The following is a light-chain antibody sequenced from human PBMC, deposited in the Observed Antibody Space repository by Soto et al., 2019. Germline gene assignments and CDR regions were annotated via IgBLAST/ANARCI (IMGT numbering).Light chain of an antibody. CDR2: AAS. CDR1: QGISNY. J-gene: IGKJ1*01. CDR3: QKYNSPPRK. V-gene: IGKV1-27*01. Sequence: DIQMTQSPSSLSASVGDRVTITCRASQGISNYLAWYQQEPGKVPKLLIYAASTLQSGVPSRFSGSGSGTDFTLPISSLQPEDVATYYCQKYNSPPRKFGQGTKVEIK.